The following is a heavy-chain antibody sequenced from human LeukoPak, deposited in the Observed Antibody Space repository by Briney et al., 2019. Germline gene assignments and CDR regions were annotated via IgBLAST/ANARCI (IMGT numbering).Heavy chain of an antibody. CDR3: ARALRVVPAAIGRAYYGMDV. D-gene: IGHD2-2*01. V-gene: IGHV3-23*01. Sequence: PGGSLRLSCAASGFTFSSYAMSWVRQAPGKGLEWVSAISGSGGSTYYADSVKGRFTISRDNSKNTLYLQMNSLRAEDTAVYYCARALRVVPAAIGRAYYGMDVWGQGTTVTVSS. CDR2: ISGSGGST. J-gene: IGHJ6*02. CDR1: GFTFSSYA.